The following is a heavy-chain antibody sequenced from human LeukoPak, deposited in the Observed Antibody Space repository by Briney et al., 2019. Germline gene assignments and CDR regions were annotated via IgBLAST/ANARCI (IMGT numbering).Heavy chain of an antibody. CDR3: AREEYYYDSSGSYY. Sequence: GGSLRLSCAASGFIVSSNYMSWVRQAPGKGLEWVSSISSSSSYIYYADSVKGRFTISRDNAKNSLYLQMNSLRAEDTAVYYCAREEYYYDSSGSYYWGQGTLVTVSS. CDR2: ISSSSSYI. J-gene: IGHJ4*02. D-gene: IGHD3-22*01. CDR1: GFIVSSNY. V-gene: IGHV3-21*01.